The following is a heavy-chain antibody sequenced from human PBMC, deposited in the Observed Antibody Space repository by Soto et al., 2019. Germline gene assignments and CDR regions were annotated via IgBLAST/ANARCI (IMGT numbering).Heavy chain of an antibody. CDR3: AKLTRSHPRIAAHDY. Sequence: GGSLRLSCAASGFTFSSYAMSWVRQAPGKGLEWVSAISGSGGSTYYADSVKGRFTISRDNSKNTLYLQMNSLRAEDTAVYYCAKLTRSHPRIAAHDYWGRGTLVTVSS. V-gene: IGHV3-23*01. J-gene: IGHJ4*02. CDR1: GFTFSSYA. D-gene: IGHD6-13*01. CDR2: ISGSGGST.